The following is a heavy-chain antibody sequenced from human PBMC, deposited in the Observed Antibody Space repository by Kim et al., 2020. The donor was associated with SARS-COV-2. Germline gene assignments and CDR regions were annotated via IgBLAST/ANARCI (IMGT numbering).Heavy chain of an antibody. J-gene: IGHJ6*02. V-gene: IGHV1-69*13. CDR1: GGTFSSYA. Sequence: SVKVSCKASGGTFSSYAISWVRQAPGQGLEWMGGIIPIFGTANYAQKFQGRVTITADESTSTAYMELSSLRSEDTAVYYCASSEDSSGYYHYYYYGMDVWGQGTTVTVSS. CDR2: IIPIFGTA. CDR3: ASSEDSSGYYHYYYYGMDV. D-gene: IGHD3-22*01.